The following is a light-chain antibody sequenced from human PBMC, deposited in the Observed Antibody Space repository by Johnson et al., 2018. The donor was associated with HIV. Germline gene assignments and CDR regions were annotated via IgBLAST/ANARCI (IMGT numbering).Light chain of an antibody. CDR1: SPNIGNNY. Sequence: QSVLTQPPSVSAAPGQKVTISCSGSSPNIGNNYVSWYQELPGTALKLLIYENNKRPSGIPDRFSGSKSGTSATLGITGLQTGDEADYYCGTWDSSLSPFVFASRTKVTVL. CDR2: ENN. V-gene: IGLV1-51*02. CDR3: GTWDSSLSPFV. J-gene: IGLJ1*01.